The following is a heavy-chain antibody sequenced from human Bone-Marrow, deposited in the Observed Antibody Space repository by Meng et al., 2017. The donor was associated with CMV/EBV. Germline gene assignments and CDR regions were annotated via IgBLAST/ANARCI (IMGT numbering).Heavy chain of an antibody. CDR1: GYTFTSYG. Sequence: ASVKVSCKASGYTFTSYGISWVRQAPGQGLEWMGWISAYNGNTNYAQKLQGRVTMTTDTSTSTAYMELRSLRSEDTAVYYCAREGRFLEWSQNYYYWEQGTLVAVSS. D-gene: IGHD3-3*01. J-gene: IGHJ4*02. CDR3: AREGRFLEWSQNYYY. V-gene: IGHV1-18*01. CDR2: ISAYNGNT.